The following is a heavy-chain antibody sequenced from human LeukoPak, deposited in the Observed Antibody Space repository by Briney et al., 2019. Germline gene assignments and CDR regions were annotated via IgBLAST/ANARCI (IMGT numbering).Heavy chain of an antibody. D-gene: IGHD2-21*01. V-gene: IGHV3-7*01. CDR2: IKQDGSER. CDR1: GFTFSIYW. Sequence: PGGSLRLSCAASGFTFSIYWMSWVRQAPGKGLEWVANIKQDGSERYYVDSVKGRFTLSRDTAKNSLYLQMNSLRAEDTAVYYCARSIDIDYWGQGTLVTVSS. J-gene: IGHJ4*02. CDR3: ARSIDIDY.